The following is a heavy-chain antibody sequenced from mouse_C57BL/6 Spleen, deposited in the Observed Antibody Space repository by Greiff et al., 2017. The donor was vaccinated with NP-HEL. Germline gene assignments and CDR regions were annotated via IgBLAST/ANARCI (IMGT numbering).Heavy chain of an antibody. Sequence: QVQLKESGPGLVQPSQSLSITCTVSGFSLTNYDVHWVRQSPGKGLEWLGVIWSGGSTDYNAAFISRLSIIKDNSKSQVFFKMNSLQADDTAIYYCARKLRYYAMDYWGQGTSVTVSS. CDR3: ARKLRYYAMDY. V-gene: IGHV2-2*01. CDR2: IWSGGST. J-gene: IGHJ4*01. CDR1: GFSLTNYD.